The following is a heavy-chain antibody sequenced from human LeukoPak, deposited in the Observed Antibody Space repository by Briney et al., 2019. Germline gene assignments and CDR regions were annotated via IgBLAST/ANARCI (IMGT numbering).Heavy chain of an antibody. J-gene: IGHJ6*02. CDR2: IFYSGNT. CDR3: ARDTNSVDV. V-gene: IGHV4-61*01. Sequence: SETLSLTCTVSDGSVSSGSYYWSWIRQPPGKGLEWIGHIFYSGNTNYNPSLKSRVTISVDTSKNQFSLKLSSVTAADTAVYYCARDTNSVDVWGQGTTVTVSS. CDR1: DGSVSSGSYY. D-gene: IGHD1-1*01.